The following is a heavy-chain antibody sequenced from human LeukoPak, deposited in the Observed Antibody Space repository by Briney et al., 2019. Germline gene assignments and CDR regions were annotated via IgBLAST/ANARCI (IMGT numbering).Heavy chain of an antibody. CDR1: GFTVSSNY. CDR2: IYSGGST. D-gene: IGHD2-15*01. CDR3: ARGGDCGGGSGYSDDYFDS. Sequence: PGGSLRLSCAPSGFTVSSNYMSWVRQAPGKGLEWVSGIYSGGSTYYADSVKGRFTLSRDNSKNTLYLRMNTLRAEHTAVYYCARGGDCGGGSGYSDDYFDSWGKGPLVTVSS. V-gene: IGHV3-66*01. J-gene: IGHJ4*02.